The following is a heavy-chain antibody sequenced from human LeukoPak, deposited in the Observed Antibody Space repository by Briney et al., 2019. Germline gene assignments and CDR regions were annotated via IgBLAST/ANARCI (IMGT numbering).Heavy chain of an antibody. CDR3: ASAGHYDSRGYHYDYWYFDL. D-gene: IGHD3-22*01. CDR1: GFTFSNYG. CDR2: IWYDGSNK. J-gene: IGHJ2*01. Sequence: GGSLRLSCVASGFTFSNYGMHWVRQAPGKGLEWVAVIWYDGSNKYYADSVKGRFTISRDNSMNTLFLQMNSLRDEDTAMYYCASAGHYDSRGYHYDYWYFDLWGRGTLVTVSS. V-gene: IGHV3-33*01.